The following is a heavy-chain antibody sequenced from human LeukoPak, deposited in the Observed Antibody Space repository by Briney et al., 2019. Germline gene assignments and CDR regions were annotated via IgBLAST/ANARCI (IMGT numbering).Heavy chain of an antibody. CDR3: ARGVGVTVFDY. V-gene: IGHV3-48*01. D-gene: IGHD3-10*01. J-gene: IGHJ4*02. Sequence: GGSLRLSGAGSGFTFSTYSMNWVRQAPGKGLEWVSYIGGGSGTIYYADSVKGRFTISRDNAKNSLYLQMNSLRAEDTAVYYCARGVGVTVFDYWGQGTLVTVSS. CDR1: GFTFSTYS. CDR2: IGGGSGTI.